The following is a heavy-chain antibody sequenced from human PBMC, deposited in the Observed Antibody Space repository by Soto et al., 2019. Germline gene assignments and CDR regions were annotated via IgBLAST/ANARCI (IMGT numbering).Heavy chain of an antibody. D-gene: IGHD2-15*01. J-gene: IGHJ4*02. CDR3: ARCRPTAPNDPHSGGSCEERL. Sequence: QVQLQESGPGLVKPSETLSLTCTVSGGSISSYYWSWIRQPPGKGLEWIGYIYYSGSTNYNPSLKSRVTISVDTSKNQFSLKLSSVTAADTAVYYCARCRPTAPNDPHSGGSCEERLWGQGTLVTVSS. V-gene: IGHV4-59*01. CDR2: IYYSGST. CDR1: GGSISSYY.